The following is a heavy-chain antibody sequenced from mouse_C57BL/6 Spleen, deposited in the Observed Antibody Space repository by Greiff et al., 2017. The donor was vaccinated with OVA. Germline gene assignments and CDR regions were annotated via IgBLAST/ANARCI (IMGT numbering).Heavy chain of an antibody. J-gene: IGHJ3*01. Sequence: VQLQQSGAELVRPGASVKLSCTASGFNIKDDYMHWVKQRPEQGLEWIGWIDPANGDTEYASKFQGKATIPADTSSNTAYLQLSRLTSEDTAVYYCKWAYGNYRTGFAYWGQGTLVTVSA. CDR2: IDPANGDT. V-gene: IGHV14-4*01. CDR1: GFNIKDDY. D-gene: IGHD2-1*01. CDR3: KWAYGNYRTGFAY.